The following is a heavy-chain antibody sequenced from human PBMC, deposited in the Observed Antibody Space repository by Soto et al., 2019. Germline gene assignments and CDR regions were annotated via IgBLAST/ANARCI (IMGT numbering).Heavy chain of an antibody. CDR3: ARDNWNDVRFDY. CDR2: ISAYNGNT. J-gene: IGHJ4*02. Sequence: SVKVSSEASRYTFTSNSLRSVRQAPGKGLEWMGWISAYNGNTNYAQKLQGRVTMTTDTSTSTAYMELRSLRSDDTAVYYCARDNWNDVRFDYWGQGTLVTVSS. CDR1: RYTFTSNS. V-gene: IGHV1-18*04. D-gene: IGHD1-20*01.